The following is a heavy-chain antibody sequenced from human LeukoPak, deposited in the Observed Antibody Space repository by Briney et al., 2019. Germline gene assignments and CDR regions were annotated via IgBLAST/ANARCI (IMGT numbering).Heavy chain of an antibody. CDR1: GYTFTSQY. CDR3: ERGDSSYYDSSGYSN. CDR2: INPTSGST. Sequence: VASVKVSCKASGYTFTSQYIHWVRQAPGQGLEWMGIINPTSGSTNYAQKLQGRITMTRDTSTSTVYMELSSLRSEDTAVYYCERGDSSYYDSSGYSNWGQGTLVTVSS. D-gene: IGHD3-22*01. J-gene: IGHJ4*02. V-gene: IGHV1-46*04.